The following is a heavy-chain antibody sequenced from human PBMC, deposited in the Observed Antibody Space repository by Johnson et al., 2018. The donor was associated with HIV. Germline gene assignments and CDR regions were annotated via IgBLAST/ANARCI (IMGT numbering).Heavy chain of an antibody. CDR3: AKDREMATITFVEVAFDI. Sequence: QMLLVESGGGLVQPGGSLRLSCEASGFTFSSYAMHWVRQAPGKWLEWVAIISYDGINKYYADSVKGRFTISRDNSKNTLYLQMNSLRAEDTALYYCAKDREMATITFVEVAFDIWGQGTMVTVSS. CDR2: ISYDGINK. D-gene: IGHD5-24*01. J-gene: IGHJ3*02. V-gene: IGHV3-30-3*01. CDR1: GFTFSSYA.